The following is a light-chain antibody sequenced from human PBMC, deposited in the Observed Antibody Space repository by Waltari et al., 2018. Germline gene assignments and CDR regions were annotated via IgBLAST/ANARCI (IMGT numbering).Light chain of an antibody. CDR2: DFS. J-gene: IGLJ1*01. V-gene: IGLV2-14*03. CDR3: TSYTSRHSLV. Sequence: QSALTQPASVSGSPGQSITISCTGTSRDVGDYDWVSWYQQHPGKAPKVVIFDFSYRPSGVSNRVSGSKSGNTASLTISGLQAEDEADYYCTSYTSRHSLVFGTGTKVTVL. CDR1: SRDVGDYDW.